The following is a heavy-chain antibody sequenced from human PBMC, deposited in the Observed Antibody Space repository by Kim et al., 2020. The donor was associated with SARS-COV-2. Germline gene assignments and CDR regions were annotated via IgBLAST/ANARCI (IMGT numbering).Heavy chain of an antibody. Sequence: YNPPLKSRVTISVDTPQNQFSLKLSSVTAADTAVYYCARVSGNSIPLLDYWGQGTLVTVSS. D-gene: IGHD3-3*01. V-gene: IGHV4-59*01. J-gene: IGHJ4*02. CDR3: ARVSGNSIPLLDY.